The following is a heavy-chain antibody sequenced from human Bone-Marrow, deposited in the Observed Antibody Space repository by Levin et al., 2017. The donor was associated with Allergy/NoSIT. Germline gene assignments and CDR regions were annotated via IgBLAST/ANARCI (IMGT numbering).Heavy chain of an antibody. CDR3: ARDRVIVGTTNYYYGMDV. J-gene: IGHJ6*02. CDR2: IYHTGDT. CDR1: GGSISSYY. Sequence: SETLSLTCTVSGGSISSYYWSWIRQPPGKGLEWIGYIYHTGDTKYSPSLKSRVTISVETSKNQFSLKLSSVTAADTAVYYCARDRVIVGTTNYYYGMDVWGQGTTVTVSS. V-gene: IGHV4-59*01. D-gene: IGHD1-26*01.